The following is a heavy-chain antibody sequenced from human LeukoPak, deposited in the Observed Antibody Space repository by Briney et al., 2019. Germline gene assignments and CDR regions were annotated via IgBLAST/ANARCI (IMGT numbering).Heavy chain of an antibody. CDR1: GFTFSNFV. D-gene: IGHD2-21*01. J-gene: IGHJ4*02. CDR3: AKEFVPGNFHY. CDR2: IGLSGSST. V-gene: IGHV3-23*01. Sequence: GGSLRLSCAASGFTFSNFVMSWVRQAPGKGLEWVSTIGLSGSSTYYAGSVKGRYTISRDNSKNTLYLQMNSLRAEDTAIYYCAKEFVPGNFHYWGQGTLVTVSS.